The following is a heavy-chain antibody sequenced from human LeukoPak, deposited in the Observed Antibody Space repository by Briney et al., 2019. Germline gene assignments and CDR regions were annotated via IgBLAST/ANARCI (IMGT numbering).Heavy chain of an antibody. J-gene: IGHJ6*03. CDR2: IRYDGSNK. V-gene: IGHV3-30*02. CDR1: GFTFSSYG. Sequence: GGSLRLSCAASGFTFSSYGMHWVRQAPGKGLEWVAFIRYDGSNKYYADSVKGRFTISRDNSKNTLCLQMNSLRAEDTAVYYCATNGKQQLVLYYYYYMDVWGKGTTVTVSS. D-gene: IGHD6-13*01. CDR3: ATNGKQQLVLYYYYYMDV.